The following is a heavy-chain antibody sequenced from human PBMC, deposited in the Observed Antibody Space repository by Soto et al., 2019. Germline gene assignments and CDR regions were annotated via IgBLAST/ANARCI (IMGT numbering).Heavy chain of an antibody. CDR3: ARGGFLTIVRGLFAY. Sequence: ASVKVSCKASGYTFTSYAMHWVRQAPGQRLEWMGWINAGNGNTKYSQKFQGRVTITRDTSASTAYMELSSLRSEDTAVYYCARGGFLTIVRGLFAYWGQGTLVTVSS. D-gene: IGHD3-10*01. CDR1: GYTFTSYA. J-gene: IGHJ4*02. V-gene: IGHV1-3*01. CDR2: INAGNGNT.